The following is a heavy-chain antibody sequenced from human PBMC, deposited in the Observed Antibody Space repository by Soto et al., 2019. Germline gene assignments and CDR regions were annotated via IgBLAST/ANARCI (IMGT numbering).Heavy chain of an antibody. D-gene: IGHD2-8*02. J-gene: IGHJ4*02. CDR1: GFTFSRYA. V-gene: IGHV3-23*01. CDR3: AKKVNSGPGSQYFDN. CDR2: ISGSGGST. Sequence: GGSLRLSCAASGFTFSRYAMSWVRQAPGKGLEWVSAISGSGGSTYYADSVKGRFTISRDNSKNTLYLQMNSLRAEDTAIYYCAKKVNSGPGSQYFDNCGQGILVTVST.